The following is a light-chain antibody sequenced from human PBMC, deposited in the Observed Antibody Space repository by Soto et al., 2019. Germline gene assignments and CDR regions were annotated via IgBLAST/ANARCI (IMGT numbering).Light chain of an antibody. CDR3: QQYNNLPPDT. J-gene: IGKJ2*01. CDR2: GAS. Sequence: EIILTQSPASLSVSPGERATLSCRASQSVNNNLAWYQQQPGQAPRLLIYGASTRATGIPGRFRGSGSGTEFTLTITSLQSEDFAVYFCQQYNNLPPDTCGQGTKLEIK. CDR1: QSVNNN. V-gene: IGKV3-15*01.